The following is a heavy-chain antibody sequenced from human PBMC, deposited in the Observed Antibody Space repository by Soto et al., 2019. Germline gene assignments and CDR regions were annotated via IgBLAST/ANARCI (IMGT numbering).Heavy chain of an antibody. CDR3: AREYLGEYYFDY. Sequence: GGSLRLSCAASGFTFSSYGMHWVRQAPGKGLEWVAVIWYDGSNKYYADSVKGRFTISRDNSKNTLYLQMNSLRAEDTAVYYCAREYLGEYYFDYWGQGTLVTVSS. CDR2: IWYDGSNK. V-gene: IGHV3-33*01. J-gene: IGHJ4*02. CDR1: GFTFSSYG. D-gene: IGHD3-16*01.